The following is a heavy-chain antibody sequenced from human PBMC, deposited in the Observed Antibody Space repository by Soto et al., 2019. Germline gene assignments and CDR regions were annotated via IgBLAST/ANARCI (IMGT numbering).Heavy chain of an antibody. CDR1: GFTFSSYA. CDR2: ISYDGSNK. V-gene: IGHV3-30*04. Sequence: QAQLEESGGGVVQPGMSLRLSCAASGFTFSSYAMHWVRQAPGKGLEWVAVISYDGSNKYYADSVKGRFTISRDNSKNTLYLQMNSLRTEDTAVYFCARDLSWIFRIIGPIDDWGQGSLVTASP. D-gene: IGHD3-3*01. CDR3: ARDLSWIFRIIGPIDD. J-gene: IGHJ4*02.